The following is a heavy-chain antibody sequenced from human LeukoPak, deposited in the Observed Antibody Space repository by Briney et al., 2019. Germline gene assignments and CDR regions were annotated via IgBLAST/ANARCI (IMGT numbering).Heavy chain of an antibody. J-gene: IGHJ4*02. V-gene: IGHV3-48*02. D-gene: IGHD6-19*01. CDR1: GLTFSSYS. CDR3: ARARSSGWVIDS. Sequence: GGSLRLSCAASGLTFSSYSMNWVRQAPGKGLEWISYISSSGGTYYADSVQGRFTISRDNAKNSLYLQMNSLRDEDTAVYFCARARSSGWVIDSWGQGTLVTVSS. CDR2: ISSSGGT.